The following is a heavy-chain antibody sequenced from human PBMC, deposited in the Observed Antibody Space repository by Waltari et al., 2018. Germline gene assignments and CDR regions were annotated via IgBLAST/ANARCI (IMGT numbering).Heavy chain of an antibody. Sequence: QVQLQESGPGLVKPSETLSLTCTVSGYSISSGYYCGWIRQPPGKGLEWIGSIYHSGSTYYNHSLKSRVTISVDTSKNQFSPKVSSVTAADTAVYYCARVDYDSYDYWGQGTLVTVSS. CDR2: IYHSGST. V-gene: IGHV4-38-2*02. D-gene: IGHD3-22*01. J-gene: IGHJ4*02. CDR1: GYSISSGYY. CDR3: ARVDYDSYDY.